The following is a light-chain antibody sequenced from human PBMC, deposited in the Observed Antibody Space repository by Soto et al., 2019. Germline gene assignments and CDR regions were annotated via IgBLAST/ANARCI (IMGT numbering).Light chain of an antibody. CDR3: QKFNTAPLT. CDR2: SAS. Sequence: DIQMTQSPSSLSASVGARVTITCRASQDISVYLAWYKQKPGKVPKLLIYSASTLHSGVPSRFSGSGSGTDFTLTISSLQPEDVATYYCQKFNTAPLTFGQGTRLEIK. V-gene: IGKV1-27*01. J-gene: IGKJ5*01. CDR1: QDISVY.